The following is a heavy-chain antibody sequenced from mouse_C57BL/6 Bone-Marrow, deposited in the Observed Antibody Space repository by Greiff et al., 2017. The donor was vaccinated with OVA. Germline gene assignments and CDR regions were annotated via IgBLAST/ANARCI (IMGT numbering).Heavy chain of an antibody. J-gene: IGHJ1*03. Sequence: EVQGVESGGGLVQPKGSLKLSCAASGFSFNTYAMNWVRQAPGKGLEWVARIRSKSNNYATYYADSVKDRFTISRDDSESMLYLQMNNLKTEDTAMYYCVSDLLTTVEATNWYFDVWGTGTTVTVSS. V-gene: IGHV10-1*01. D-gene: IGHD1-1*01. CDR3: VSDLLTTVEATNWYFDV. CDR1: GFSFNTYA. CDR2: IRSKSNNYAT.